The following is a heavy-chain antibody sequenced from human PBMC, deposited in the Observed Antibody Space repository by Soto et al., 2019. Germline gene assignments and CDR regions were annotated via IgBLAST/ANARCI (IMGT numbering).Heavy chain of an antibody. CDR1: GYTFSGYY. D-gene: IGHD2-2*02. Sequence: ASVKVSCKASGYTFSGYYIHWLRQAPGQGLEWMGWINPNSGGTNYAQKFQGRVTVTRDTPTSTAYMELSRLTSDDTAVYYCARSLTEGYCTITGCYTRPLYGMDVWGQGTTVTFCS. J-gene: IGHJ6*02. CDR2: INPNSGGT. CDR3: ARSLTEGYCTITGCYTRPLYGMDV. V-gene: IGHV1-2*02.